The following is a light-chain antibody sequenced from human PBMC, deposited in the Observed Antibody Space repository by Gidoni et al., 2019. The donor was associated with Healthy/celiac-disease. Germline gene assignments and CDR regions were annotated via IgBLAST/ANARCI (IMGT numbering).Light chain of an antibody. J-gene: IGKJ2*01. CDR3: QQYNSFPYT. V-gene: IGKV1-5*01. CDR2: DAS. CDR1: QSISSW. Sequence: DIQMTQSPSTLSASVGDRVTITCRASQSISSWLAWYQQKPGKAPKLLIYDASSLESGVPSRFSGSGSGTEFTLTISTLQPDAFTTYFCQQYNSFPYTFGQXTKLEIK.